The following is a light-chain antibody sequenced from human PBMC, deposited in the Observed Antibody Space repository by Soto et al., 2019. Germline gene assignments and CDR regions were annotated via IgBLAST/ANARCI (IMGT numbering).Light chain of an antibody. J-gene: IGKJ1*01. CDR2: GAS. Sequence: EIVLTQSPGTLSLSPGERATLSCRASQSVSSSYLAWYQQKPGQAPRLLIYGASSRATGIPDRFSGSGSGTAFTLTISRLEPEDFAVYYCQHLGTFGQGTKVEIK. CDR1: QSVSSSY. CDR3: QHLGT. V-gene: IGKV3-20*01.